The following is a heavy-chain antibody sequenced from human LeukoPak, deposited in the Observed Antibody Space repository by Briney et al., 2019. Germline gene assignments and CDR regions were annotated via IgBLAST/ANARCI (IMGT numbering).Heavy chain of an antibody. V-gene: IGHV3-30*18. J-gene: IGHJ4*02. CDR1: GFTFSRYG. Sequence: GGSLRLSCAASGFTFSRYGMHWVRQTPGKGLEWVADISFDASNKYYADSVKGRFTISRGNSKNTLYLQMNSLRAEDTAVYYCAKSHGYSYGFDYWGQGTLVTVSS. CDR3: AKSHGYSYGFDY. D-gene: IGHD5-18*01. CDR2: ISFDASNK.